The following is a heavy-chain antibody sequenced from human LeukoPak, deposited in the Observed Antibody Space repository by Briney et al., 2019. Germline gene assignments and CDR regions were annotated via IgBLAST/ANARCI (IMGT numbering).Heavy chain of an antibody. D-gene: IGHD3-10*01. Sequence: GGSLRLSCTASGFTFSSNWMGWVRQAPGKGLEWVANINPDGTVKFYVGSVKGRFTISRDNAKNSLYLQMNSLRVEETAVYYCPMFRSSGSWGQGTLVTVSS. CDR2: INPDGTVK. CDR1: GFTFSSNW. CDR3: PMFRSSGS. J-gene: IGHJ5*02. V-gene: IGHV3-7*05.